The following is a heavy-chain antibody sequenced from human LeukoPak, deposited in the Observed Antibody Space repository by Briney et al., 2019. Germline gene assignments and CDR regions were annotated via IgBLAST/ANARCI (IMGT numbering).Heavy chain of an antibody. J-gene: IGHJ5*02. CDR3: ARDPEGGNWFDP. Sequence: PGGSLRLSCAASGFTVSSNYMSWVRQAPGKGLEWVSVIYSGGSTYNADSVKGRFTISRDNSKNTLYLQMNSLRAEDTAVYYCARDPEGGNWFDPWGQGTLVTVSS. CDR1: GFTVSSNY. V-gene: IGHV3-66*01. CDR2: IYSGGST. D-gene: IGHD1-14*01.